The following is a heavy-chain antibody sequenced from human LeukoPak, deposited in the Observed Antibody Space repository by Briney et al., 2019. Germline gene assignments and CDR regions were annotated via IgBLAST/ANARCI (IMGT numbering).Heavy chain of an antibody. Sequence: ASVKVSCKASGYTFTDYYIHWVRQAPGQGLEWMGWINPNSGGTNYAEKFQGRVTMTRDTSISTAYMELSRLRSDDTAVYYCARDWGGYSYGYDAFDIWGQGTMVTVSS. CDR1: GYTFTDYY. CDR3: ARDWGGYSYGYDAFDI. J-gene: IGHJ3*02. D-gene: IGHD5-18*01. CDR2: INPNSGGT. V-gene: IGHV1-2*02.